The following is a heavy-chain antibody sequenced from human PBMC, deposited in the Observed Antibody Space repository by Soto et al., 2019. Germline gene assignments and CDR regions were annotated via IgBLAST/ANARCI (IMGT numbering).Heavy chain of an antibody. Sequence: PSETLSLTCAVSGGSFSGYYWTWIRQPPGTGLEWIGEINHSGSTNYNPSLKSRVTISVDTSKNKFSLKLSSVTAADTAVYYCARAIFNYDIWTGINDYRGQGTPV. D-gene: IGHD3-9*01. CDR1: GGSFSGYY. V-gene: IGHV4-34*01. CDR3: ARAIFNYDIWTGINDY. CDR2: INHSGST. J-gene: IGHJ4*02.